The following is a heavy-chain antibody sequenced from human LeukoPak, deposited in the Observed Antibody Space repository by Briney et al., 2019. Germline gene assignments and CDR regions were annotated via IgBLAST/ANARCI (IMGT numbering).Heavy chain of an antibody. D-gene: IGHD3-16*01. CDR3: ARDPPPGGFAPEFDP. Sequence: SXXIXGVRQAPGQGLEWMGWISAYNGNTNYAQKLQGRVTMTTDTSTSTAYMELRSLRSDDTAVYYCARDPPPGGFAPEFDPWGQGXXV. J-gene: IGHJ5*02. CDR2: ISAYNGNT. CDR1: SXX. V-gene: IGHV1-18*01.